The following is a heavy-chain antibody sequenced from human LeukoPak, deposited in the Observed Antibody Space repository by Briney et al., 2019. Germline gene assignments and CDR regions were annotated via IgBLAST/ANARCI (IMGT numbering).Heavy chain of an antibody. CDR1: GYTFTGYY. CDR2: INPNSGGT. CDR3: ARERVGSGYSRWFDP. J-gene: IGHJ5*02. V-gene: IGHV1-2*02. D-gene: IGHD3-22*01. Sequence: GASVKVSCKASGYTFTGYYMHWVRQAPGQGLEWMGWINPNSGGTNYAQKFQGRVTMTRDTSISTAYMELSRLRSDDTAVYYCARERVGSGYSRWFDPWGQGTLVTVSS.